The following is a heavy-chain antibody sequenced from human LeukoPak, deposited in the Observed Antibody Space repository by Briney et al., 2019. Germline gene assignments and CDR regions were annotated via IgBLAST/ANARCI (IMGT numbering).Heavy chain of an antibody. V-gene: IGHV1-2*02. D-gene: IGHD5-12*01. Sequence: GASVKVSCKASGHTFTGYYMHWVRQAPGQGLEWMGWINPNSGGTNYAQKFQGRVTMTRDTSISTAYMELSRLRSDDTAVYYCARGRALRGYSGYDSNFDYWGQGTLVTVSS. CDR1: GHTFTGYY. CDR3: ARGRALRGYSGYDSNFDY. CDR2: INPNSGGT. J-gene: IGHJ4*02.